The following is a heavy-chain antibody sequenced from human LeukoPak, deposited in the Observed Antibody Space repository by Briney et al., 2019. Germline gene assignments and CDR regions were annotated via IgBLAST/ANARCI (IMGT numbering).Heavy chain of an antibody. CDR1: GFTFSSYG. CDR3: AITPYYDFWSGYYMVENFDY. D-gene: IGHD3-3*01. CDR2: IRYDESDK. J-gene: IGHJ4*02. V-gene: IGHV3-30*02. Sequence: PGGSLRLSCAASGFTFSSYGMHWIRQAPGKGLEWVAFIRYDESDKYYADSVKGRFTISRDNSKNTLYLQMNSLRAEDTAVYYCAITPYYDFWSGYYMVENFDYWGQGTLVTVSS.